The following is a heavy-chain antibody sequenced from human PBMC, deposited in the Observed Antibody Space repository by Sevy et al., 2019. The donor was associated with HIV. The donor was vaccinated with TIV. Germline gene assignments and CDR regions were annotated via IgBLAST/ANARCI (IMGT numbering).Heavy chain of an antibody. CDR2: IIPIFGTA. CDR1: GGTFSSYA. J-gene: IGHJ5*02. D-gene: IGHD6-25*01. Sequence: ASVKVSCKASGGTFSSYAISWVRQAPGQGLEWMGGIIPIFGTANYAQKFQGRVTITADKSTSTAYMELSSLRSEDTAVDYCARDRLVGSAANWFDPWGQGTLVTVSS. V-gene: IGHV1-69*06. CDR3: ARDRLVGSAANWFDP.